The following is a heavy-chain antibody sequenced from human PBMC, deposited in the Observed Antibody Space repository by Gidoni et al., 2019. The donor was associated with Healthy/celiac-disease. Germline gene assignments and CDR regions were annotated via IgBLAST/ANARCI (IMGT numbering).Heavy chain of an antibody. CDR1: GGSISSSSYY. J-gene: IGHJ4*02. CDR3: ARQLDDSSGWSPTYFDY. V-gene: IGHV4-39*01. CDR2: ISYSGST. Sequence: QLQLQESGPGLVKPSETLSLTCTVSGGSISSSSYYWIGSISYSGSTYYKPSLKSRVTISVDTSKNQFSLKLSSVTAADTAVYYCARQLDDSSGWSPTYFDYWGQGTLVTVSS. D-gene: IGHD3-22*01.